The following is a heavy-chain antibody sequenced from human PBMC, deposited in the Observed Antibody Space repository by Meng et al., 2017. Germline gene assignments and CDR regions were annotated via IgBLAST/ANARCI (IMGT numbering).Heavy chain of an antibody. J-gene: IGHJ4*02. Sequence: GESLKISCAASGFTFSSYSMNWVRQAPGKGLEWVSSISSSSSYIYYADSVKGRFTISRDNAKNSLYLQMNSLRAEDTAVYYCARARLPVAAAGTADYWGQGTLVTVSS. D-gene: IGHD6-13*01. CDR1: GFTFSSYS. CDR2: ISSSSSYI. CDR3: ARARLPVAAAGTADY. V-gene: IGHV3-21*01.